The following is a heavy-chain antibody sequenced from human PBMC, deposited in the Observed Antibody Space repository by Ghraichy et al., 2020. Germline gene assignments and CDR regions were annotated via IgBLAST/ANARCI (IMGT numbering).Heavy chain of an antibody. CDR3: ARSRFGELSPAGY. Sequence: SQTLSLTCAVYGGSFSGYYWSWIRQPPGKGLEWIGEINHSGSTNYNPSLKSRVTISVDTSKNQFSLKLSSVTAADTAVYYCARSRFGELSPAGYWGQGTLVTVSS. CDR1: GGSFSGYY. J-gene: IGHJ4*02. D-gene: IGHD3-10*01. CDR2: INHSGST. V-gene: IGHV4-34*01.